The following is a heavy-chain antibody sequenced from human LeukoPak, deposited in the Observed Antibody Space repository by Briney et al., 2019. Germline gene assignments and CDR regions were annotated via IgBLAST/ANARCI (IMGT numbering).Heavy chain of an antibody. J-gene: IGHJ5*02. V-gene: IGHV3-23*01. CDR1: GFTFSSYA. Sequence: QAGGSLRLSCAASGFTFSSYAMSWVRQAPGKGLEWVSAISGSGGSTYYADSVKGRFTISRDNSKNTLYLQMNSLRAEDTAVYYCAKDLDTWSGYPNWFDPWGQGTLVTVSS. CDR2: ISGSGGST. D-gene: IGHD3-3*01. CDR3: AKDLDTWSGYPNWFDP.